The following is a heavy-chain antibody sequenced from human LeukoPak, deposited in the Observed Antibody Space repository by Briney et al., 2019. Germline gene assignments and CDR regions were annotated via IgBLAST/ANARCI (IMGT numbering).Heavy chain of an antibody. CDR1: GFTFSSYA. J-gene: IGHJ4*02. V-gene: IGHV3-9*01. CDR2: ISWNSGSI. D-gene: IGHD3-10*01. Sequence: GGSLRLSCAASGFTFSSYAMSWVRQAPGKGLEWVSGISWNSGSIGYADSVRGRFTISRDNAKNSLLLQMNSLRADDTALYYCAKDLHFYGSAYFDSWGQGTLVTVSS. CDR3: AKDLHFYGSAYFDS.